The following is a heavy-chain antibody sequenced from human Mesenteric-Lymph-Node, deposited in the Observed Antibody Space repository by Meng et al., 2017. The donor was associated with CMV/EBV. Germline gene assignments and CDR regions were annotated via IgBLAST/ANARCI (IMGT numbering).Heavy chain of an antibody. CDR2: ISSSSGYI. J-gene: IGHJ2*01. D-gene: IGHD7-27*01. CDR3: ARGSGDVWFLDL. CDR1: GFTFSSYS. Sequence: GESLKISCAASGFTFSSYSMNWVRQAPGKGLEWVSSISSSSGYIYYADSVKGRFTISRDNAKNSLYLQMNSLRAEDTAVYYCARGSGDVWFLDLWGPGTLVTVSS. V-gene: IGHV3-21*01.